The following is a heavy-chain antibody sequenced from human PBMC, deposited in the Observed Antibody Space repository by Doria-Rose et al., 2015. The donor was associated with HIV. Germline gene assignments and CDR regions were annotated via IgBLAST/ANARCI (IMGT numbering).Heavy chain of an antibody. Sequence: QVTLKESGPVLVKPTETLTLTYTVSGVSLSSPGMGVSWIRQPPGKALEWLASIFSDDERSYNTSLKSRLTISRGTSKSQVVLTMTDMDPVDTATYYCARIKSSRWYHKYYFDFWGQGTLVIVSA. CDR3: ARIKSSRWYHKYYFDF. V-gene: IGHV2-26*01. D-gene: IGHD6-13*01. CDR1: GVSLSSPGMG. J-gene: IGHJ4*02. CDR2: IFSDDER.